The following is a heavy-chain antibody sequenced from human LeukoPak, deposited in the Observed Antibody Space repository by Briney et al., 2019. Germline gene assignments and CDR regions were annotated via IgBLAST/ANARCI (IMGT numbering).Heavy chain of an antibody. CDR2: ISSSGSTI. V-gene: IGHV3-11*01. J-gene: IGHJ4*02. D-gene: IGHD6-19*01. CDR1: GFTFSDYY. CDR3: ARDPLCIAVADHAY. Sequence: GGSLRLSCAASGFTFSDYYMSWLRQAPGKGLEGVAYISSSGSTIYYADAVKGRFTISSDNAKNSLYLQMNSLRAEDTAVYYCARDPLCIAVADHAYWGQGTLVTVSS.